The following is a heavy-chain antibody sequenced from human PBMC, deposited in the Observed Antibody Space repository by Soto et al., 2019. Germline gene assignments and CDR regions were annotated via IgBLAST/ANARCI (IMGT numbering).Heavy chain of an antibody. J-gene: IGHJ6*02. V-gene: IGHV3-7*04. CDR1: GFTFSSYW. Sequence: GGSLRLSCAATGFTFSSYWMSWVRQAPGKGLEWVANIKQDGSEKYYVDSVKGRFTISRDNAKNSLYLQMNSLRAEDTAVYYCARGGYSYGYDNYYYGMDVWGQGTTVTVSS. CDR3: ARGGYSYGYDNYYYGMDV. D-gene: IGHD5-18*01. CDR2: IKQDGSEK.